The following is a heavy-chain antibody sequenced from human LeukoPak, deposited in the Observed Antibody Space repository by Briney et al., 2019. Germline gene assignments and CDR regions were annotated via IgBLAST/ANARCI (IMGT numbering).Heavy chain of an antibody. V-gene: IGHV3-23*01. CDR2: ISGRGGTT. D-gene: IGHD3-22*01. CDR1: GFTFSSYG. CDR3: AKVRGAVAITFLDY. J-gene: IGHJ4*02. Sequence: GGSLRLSCAASGFTFSSYGMHWVRQAPGKGLEWVSAISGRGGTTYYADSVKGRFTISRDNSKNTVSLQMNSLRAEDTAVYYCAKVRGAVAITFLDYWGQGTLVTVSS.